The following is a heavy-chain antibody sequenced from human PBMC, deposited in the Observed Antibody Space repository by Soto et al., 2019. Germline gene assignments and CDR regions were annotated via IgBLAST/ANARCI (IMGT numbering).Heavy chain of an antibody. D-gene: IGHD6-25*01. CDR1: GFTFSSYA. CDR2: ISYDGSNK. Sequence: GGSLRLSCAASGFTFSSYAMHWVRQAPGKGLEWVAVISYDGSNKYYADSVKGRFTISRDNSKNTLYLQMNSLRAEDTAVYYCARRYSSAYGMDVWGQGTTVTAP. V-gene: IGHV3-30-3*01. CDR3: ARRYSSAYGMDV. J-gene: IGHJ6*02.